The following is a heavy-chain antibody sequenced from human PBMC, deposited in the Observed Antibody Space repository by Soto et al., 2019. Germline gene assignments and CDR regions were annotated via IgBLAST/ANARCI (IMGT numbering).Heavy chain of an antibody. CDR3: ASSVSTIGPRPDY. D-gene: IGHD6-6*01. J-gene: IGHJ4*02. CDR1: GYTFTGYD. CDR2: INPNNGGT. V-gene: IGHV1-2*02. Sequence: ASVKVSCKASGYTFTGYDMHWVRQAPGQGLEWMGWINPNNGGTKFAQKFQDRVTLTRDTSISTAYMELSWLTSADTAVYYCASSVSTIGPRPDYWGQGTLVTVSS.